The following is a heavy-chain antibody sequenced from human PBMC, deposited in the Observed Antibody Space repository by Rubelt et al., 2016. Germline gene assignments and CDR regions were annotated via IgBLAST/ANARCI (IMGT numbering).Heavy chain of an antibody. CDR2: ISSSSSYI. J-gene: IGHJ4*02. Sequence: MSWVRQAPGKGLEWVSSISSSSSYIYYADSVKGRFTISRDNSKNTLYLQMNSLRAEDTAVYYCAKAIAVAEVIDYWGQGTLVTVSS. CDR3: AKAIAVAEVIDY. V-gene: IGHV3-23*01. D-gene: IGHD6-19*01.